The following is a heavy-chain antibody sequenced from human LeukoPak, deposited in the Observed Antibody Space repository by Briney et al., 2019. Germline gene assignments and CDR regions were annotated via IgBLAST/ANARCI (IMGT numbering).Heavy chain of an antibody. J-gene: IGHJ4*02. D-gene: IGHD3-22*01. CDR3: ARGPNLAYYYDSSGYFDY. CDR1: GGSISSYY. Sequence: SETLSLTCTVSGGSISSYYWSWIRQPPGKGLEWIGYIYYIGSTNYNPSLKSRVTISVDKSKNQFSLKLSSVTAADTAVYYCARGPNLAYYYDSSGYFDYWGQGTLVTVSS. V-gene: IGHV4-59*12. CDR2: IYYIGST.